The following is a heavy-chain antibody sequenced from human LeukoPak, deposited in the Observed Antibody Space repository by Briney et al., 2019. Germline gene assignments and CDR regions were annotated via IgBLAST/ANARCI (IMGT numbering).Heavy chain of an antibody. J-gene: IGHJ4*02. D-gene: IGHD6-13*01. Sequence: PSETLSLTCSVSGDSITSYYWSWIRQPPGKGLEWIGYIYYSGSTNYNPSLKSRVTISVDTSKNQFSLKLSSVTAADTAVYYCARSIAAAGNFDYWGQGTLVTVSS. CDR3: ARSIAAAGNFDY. CDR1: GDSITSYY. V-gene: IGHV4-59*01. CDR2: IYYSGST.